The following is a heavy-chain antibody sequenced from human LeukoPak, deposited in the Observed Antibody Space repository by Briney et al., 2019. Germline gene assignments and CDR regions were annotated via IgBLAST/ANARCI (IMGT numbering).Heavy chain of an antibody. D-gene: IGHD1/OR15-1a*01. Sequence: GGSLRLSCAASGFTFSAHYVSWIRQAPGKGLEWVSYISIDGNTIYYADSVKGRFTISRDNAKNSLYLQMSSLRAEDTAVYYCARAGRGSWYGEQPLFDYWGQGTLVTVSS. CDR2: ISIDGNTI. J-gene: IGHJ4*02. V-gene: IGHV3-11*04. CDR1: GFTFSAHY. CDR3: ARAGRGSWYGEQPLFDY.